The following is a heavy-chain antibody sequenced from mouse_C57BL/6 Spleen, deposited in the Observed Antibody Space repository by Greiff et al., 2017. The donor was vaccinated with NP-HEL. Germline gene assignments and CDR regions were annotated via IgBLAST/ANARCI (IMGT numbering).Heavy chain of an antibody. J-gene: IGHJ1*03. V-gene: IGHV1-85*01. Sequence: QVQLKESGPELVKPGASVKLSCKASGYTFTSYDINWVKQRPGQGLEGSGWIYPRDGSTKYNEKLKGKATLTVDTSSSTAYMELHSLTSEDSAVYFCARKGYADVWGTGTTVTVSS. CDR2: IYPRDGST. CDR1: GYTFTSYD. CDR3: ARKGYADV.